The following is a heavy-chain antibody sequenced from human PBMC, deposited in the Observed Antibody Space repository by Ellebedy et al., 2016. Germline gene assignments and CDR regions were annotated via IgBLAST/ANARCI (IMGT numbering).Heavy chain of an antibody. CDR3: ARGTGSTTSDAFLI. D-gene: IGHD3/OR15-3a*01. CDR1: GYTFTTYY. CDR2: IDPGDSTT. J-gene: IGHJ3*02. V-gene: IGHV1-46*01. Sequence: ASVKVSCXASGYTFTTYYMHWVRQAPGQGLEWTGMIDPGDSTTGYAQIFQGRVTMTRDTSTSTVYMDLNSLRSEDTAVYYCARGTGSTTSDAFLIWGQGTMVSVSS.